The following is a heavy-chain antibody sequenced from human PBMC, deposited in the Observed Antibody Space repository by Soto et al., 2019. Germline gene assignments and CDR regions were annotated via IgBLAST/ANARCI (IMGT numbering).Heavy chain of an antibody. CDR1: GDSVSSNSAA. CDR2: TYYRSKWFN. V-gene: IGHV6-1*01. D-gene: IGHD6-19*01. J-gene: IGHJ1*01. Sequence: PSQTLSLTCAISGDSVSSNSAAWNWIRQSPSRCFEWLGRTYYRSKWFNVYAVSVKSRITINPDTSKNQFSLQLNSVIPEDTVVYYCARDVQWLDNEGYFQHWGQGTLVTVSS. CDR3: ARDVQWLDNEGYFQH.